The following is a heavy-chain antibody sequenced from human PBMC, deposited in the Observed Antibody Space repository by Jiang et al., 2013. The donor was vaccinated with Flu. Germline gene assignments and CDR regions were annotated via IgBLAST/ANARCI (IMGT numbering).Heavy chain of an antibody. Sequence: GNNEKYPDSVKGRFTISRDNSKNTLSLQMNSLRGEDTAVYYCAREGQRELLRSLDYWGQGTLVTVSS. J-gene: IGHJ4*02. V-gene: IGHV3-30*03. D-gene: IGHD1-26*01. CDR2: GNNE. CDR3: AREGQRELLRSLDY.